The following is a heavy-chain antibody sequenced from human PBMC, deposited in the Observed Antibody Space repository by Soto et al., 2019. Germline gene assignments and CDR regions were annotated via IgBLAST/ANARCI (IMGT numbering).Heavy chain of an antibody. V-gene: IGHV1-3*01. J-gene: IGHJ4*02. Sequence: ASVKVSCKASGYTFTSYAMHWVRQAPGQRLEWMGWINAGNGNTKYSQKFQGRVTITRDTSKNQFSLHLNSVTPEDTAVYYCAREFPYYVSSDSYLDYWGQGALVTVSS. CDR3: AREFPYYVSSDSYLDY. CDR2: INAGNGNT. CDR1: GYTFTSYA. D-gene: IGHD3-16*01.